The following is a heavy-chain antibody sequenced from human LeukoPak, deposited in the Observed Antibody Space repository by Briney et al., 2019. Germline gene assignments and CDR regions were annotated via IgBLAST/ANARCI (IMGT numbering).Heavy chain of an antibody. J-gene: IGHJ4*02. D-gene: IGHD1-1*01. CDR1: GGSFSGYY. Sequence: PSETLSLTCAVYGGSFSGYYWGWIRQPAGKGLEWIGQINHSGSTNYNPSLKSRVTISVDTSKNQFSLKLSSVTAADTAVYYCARGATGRVDYWGQGTLVTVSS. CDR2: INHSGST. V-gene: IGHV4-34*01. CDR3: ARGATGRVDY.